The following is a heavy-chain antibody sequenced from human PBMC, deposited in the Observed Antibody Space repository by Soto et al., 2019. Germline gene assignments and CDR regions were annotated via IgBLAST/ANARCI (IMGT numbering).Heavy chain of an antibody. D-gene: IGHD1-26*01. CDR1: GYTFTSYG. J-gene: IGHJ5*02. CDR3: VRLGGGQRHSVNWFDP. CDR2: ISAYNGNT. Sequence: QVQLVQSGAEVKKPGASVKVSCKASGYTFTSYGISWVRQAPGQGLEWMGWISAYNGNTNYAQKLQRRVTMTTDTTPSTAHMELRSLRSDDTAVYCCVRLGGGQRHSVNWFDPWGQGTLGTVSS. V-gene: IGHV1-18*01.